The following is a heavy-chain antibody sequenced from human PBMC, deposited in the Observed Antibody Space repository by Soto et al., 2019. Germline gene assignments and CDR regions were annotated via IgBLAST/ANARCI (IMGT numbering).Heavy chain of an antibody. V-gene: IGHV3-74*01. J-gene: IGHJ6*02. CDR1: GFNFSRYW. D-gene: IGHD2-2*01. CDR3: ARDLSSCSSARCYSYYYGMDV. Sequence: EVQLVESGGGLVQPGGSLRLSCSASGFNFSRYWTHWVRQVPGRGLVWVSHINSDGSRTTYADSVKARFTISRDNAKNTLYLQMNSLRAEDTSVYYCARDLSSCSSARCYSYYYGMDVWGQGTTVTVSS. CDR2: INSDGSRT.